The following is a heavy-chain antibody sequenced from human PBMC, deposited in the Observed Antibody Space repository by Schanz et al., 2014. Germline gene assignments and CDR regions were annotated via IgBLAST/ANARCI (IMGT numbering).Heavy chain of an antibody. V-gene: IGHV1-46*04. CDR1: GYNLTNYF. Sequence: QVQLVQSGAEVEKPGASVTVSCKASGYNLTNYFMHWVRQAPGQGLEWMGIIDPSSGSTTYAQKLQGRVTMTRDTSTSTVYLELSSLRSEDTAVYYCVSPARYGGFDYWGQGTLVTVSS. D-gene: IGHD4-17*01. CDR3: VSPARYGGFDY. J-gene: IGHJ4*02. CDR2: IDPSSGST.